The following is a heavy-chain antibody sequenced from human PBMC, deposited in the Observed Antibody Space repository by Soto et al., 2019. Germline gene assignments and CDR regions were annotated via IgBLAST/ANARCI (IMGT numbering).Heavy chain of an antibody. D-gene: IGHD3-3*01. J-gene: IGHJ5*02. CDR3: ARGKYCGFGSGYYHRPRWFEP. V-gene: IGHV4-34*01. CDR1: GGSFSGYY. CDR2: INHSGST. Sequence: PSETLSLTCAVYGGSFSGYYWSWIRQPPGKGLEWIGEINHSGSTNYNPSLKSRVTISVDTSKNQFSLKLSSVTAPNTAVHYCARGKYCGFGSGYYHRPRWFEPWGQGTLVNVCS.